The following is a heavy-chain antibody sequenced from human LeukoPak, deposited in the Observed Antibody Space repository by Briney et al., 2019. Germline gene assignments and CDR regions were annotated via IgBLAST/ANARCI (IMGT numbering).Heavy chain of an antibody. CDR3: AKKGVDWFGEYYIDY. CDR1: GFTFSSYA. D-gene: IGHD3-10*01. V-gene: IGHV3-23*01. Sequence: GGSLRLSCAASGFTFSSYAMSWVRQAPGKGLEWVSAISGSGGSTYYADSVKGRFTISRDNSKNTLYLQMNSLRAEDTAVYYCAKKGVDWFGEYYIDYWGQGPLVTVSS. J-gene: IGHJ4*02. CDR2: ISGSGGST.